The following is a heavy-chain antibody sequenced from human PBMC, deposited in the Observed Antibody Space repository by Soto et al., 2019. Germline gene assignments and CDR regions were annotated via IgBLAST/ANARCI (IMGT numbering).Heavy chain of an antibody. V-gene: IGHV1-69*02. CDR3: ARAMIADIVVVPAVNNWFDP. Sequence: SVKISCKASGGTFSNYTISWVRQAPGQGLEWMGRIIPILGIANYAQKFQGRVTITADKSTSTAYMELSSLRSEDTAVYYCARAMIADIVVVPAVNNWFDPWGQGTLVTVS. CDR1: GGTFSNYT. D-gene: IGHD2-2*01. J-gene: IGHJ5*02. CDR2: IIPILGIA.